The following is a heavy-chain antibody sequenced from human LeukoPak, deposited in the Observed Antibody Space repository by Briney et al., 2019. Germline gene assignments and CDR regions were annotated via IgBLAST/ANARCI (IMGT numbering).Heavy chain of an antibody. J-gene: IGHJ3*02. V-gene: IGHV3-7*04. D-gene: IGHD3-3*01. CDR3: ARALTIFGVVRDAFDI. CDR2: IKQDGNEK. CDR1: GFTFSNYW. Sequence: GGSLRLSCAASGFTFSNYWMSWVRQAPGKGLEWVANIKQDGNEKYYVDSVKGRFTISRDNAKNSLYLQMNSLRVEDTAVYYCARALTIFGVVRDAFDIWGQGTMVTVSS.